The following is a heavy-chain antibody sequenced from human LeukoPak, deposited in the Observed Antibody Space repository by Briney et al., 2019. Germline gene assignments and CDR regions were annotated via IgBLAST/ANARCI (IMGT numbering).Heavy chain of an antibody. CDR2: IYYSGST. CDR1: GCSISSYY. J-gene: IGHJ4*02. D-gene: IGHD3-10*01. Sequence: SETLAVSCTVSGCSISSYYWSWIRQPPGKGLEWIRYIYYSGSTNYNPSLKSRVTISVDTSKNQFSLKLSSVTAADTAVYYCARFLRFGELDYWGQGTLVTVSS. V-gene: IGHV4-59*01. CDR3: ARFLRFGELDY.